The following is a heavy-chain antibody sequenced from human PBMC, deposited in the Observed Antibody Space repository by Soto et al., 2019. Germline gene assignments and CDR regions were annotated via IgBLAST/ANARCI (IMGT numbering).Heavy chain of an antibody. CDR3: ASGSPTTTPFDY. CDR1: GYTFTDYY. D-gene: IGHD1-1*01. Sequence: QVQLVQSGADLKKPGASVKVSCKASGYTFTDYYMHWVRQAPGQGLEWMGWINPNNGGTSYAQKFAGWVTMTRDTSISTASMEVRRLTSDDTAVYYCASGSPTTTPFDYWGQGTLVTVSS. V-gene: IGHV1-2*04. CDR2: INPNNGGT. J-gene: IGHJ4*02.